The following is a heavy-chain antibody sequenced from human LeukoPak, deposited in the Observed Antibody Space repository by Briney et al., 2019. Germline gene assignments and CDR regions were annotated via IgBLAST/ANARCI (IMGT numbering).Heavy chain of an antibody. CDR2: ISTSSSYI. D-gene: IGHD4-17*01. V-gene: IGHV3-21*01. CDR3: ARDGTTELALYYFDY. J-gene: IGHJ4*02. Sequence: GGSLRLSCAASGFTFSSYTMNWVRQAPGKGLEWVSFISTSSSYIYYADSVKGRFTISRDNAKNSLFLQMNSLRAEDTAVYYCARDGTTELALYYFDYWGQGTLVTVSS. CDR1: GFTFSSYT.